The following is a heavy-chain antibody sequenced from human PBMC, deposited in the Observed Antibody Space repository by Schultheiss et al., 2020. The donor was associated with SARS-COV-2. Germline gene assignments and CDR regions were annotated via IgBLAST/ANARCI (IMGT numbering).Heavy chain of an antibody. J-gene: IGHJ4*02. V-gene: IGHV4-59*01. D-gene: IGHD1-26*01. Sequence: GSLRLSCAVYGGSFSGYYWSWIRQPPGKGLEWIGYIYYSGSTNYNPSLKSRVTISVDTSKNQFSLKLSSVTAADTAVYYCATGWDSDNLVFDYWGQGTRVTVSS. CDR1: GGSFSGYY. CDR3: ATGWDSDNLVFDY. CDR2: IYYSGST.